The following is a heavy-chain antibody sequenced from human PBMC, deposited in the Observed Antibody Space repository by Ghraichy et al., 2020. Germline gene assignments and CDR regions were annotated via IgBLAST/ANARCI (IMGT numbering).Heavy chain of an antibody. D-gene: IGHD3-3*01. CDR1: GFAFSDYH. CDR3: ARGTLFGVRTLFNH. Sequence: GGSLRLSCAASGFAFSDYHMSWIRQAPGKGLEWISYISSRSSTIKYVESAKGRFTISRDNVKNSLYLEMNNLRLEDTAVYYCARGTLFGVRTLFNHWVQGTLVSLSS. V-gene: IGHV3-11*01. CDR2: ISSRSSTI. J-gene: IGHJ1*01.